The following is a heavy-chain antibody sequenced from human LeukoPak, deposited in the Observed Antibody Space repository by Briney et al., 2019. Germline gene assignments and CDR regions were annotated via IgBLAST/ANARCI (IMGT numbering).Heavy chain of an antibody. J-gene: IGHJ3*02. CDR3: AREKSSGWYGDAFDI. CDR1: GGSISSYY. V-gene: IGHV4-4*07. D-gene: IGHD6-19*01. Sequence: PSETLSLTCTVSGGSISSYYWSWIRQPAGKGLEWIGRIYTSGSTNYNPSLKSRVTMSVDTSKNQFSLKLSSVTAADTAVYYWAREKSSGWYGDAFDIWGQGTMVTVSS. CDR2: IYTSGST.